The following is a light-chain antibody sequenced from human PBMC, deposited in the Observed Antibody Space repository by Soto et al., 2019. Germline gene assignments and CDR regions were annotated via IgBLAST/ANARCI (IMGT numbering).Light chain of an antibody. Sequence: DIQMTQSPSSLSASVGDRVTITCRASQTVSRYLNWYQQKSGTAPKLLIYAASTLHTGVPSRFSGRGSGTDFTLTINNLQREDFADYFCQQTYSNLWTFGQGTKVDSK. CDR1: QTVSRY. CDR2: AAS. CDR3: QQTYSNLWT. V-gene: IGKV1-39*01. J-gene: IGKJ1*01.